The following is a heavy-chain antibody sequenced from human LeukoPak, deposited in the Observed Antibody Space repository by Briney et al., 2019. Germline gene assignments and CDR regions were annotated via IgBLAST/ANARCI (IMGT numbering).Heavy chain of an antibody. V-gene: IGHV3-21*04. D-gene: IGHD4-17*01. Sequence: GGSLRLSCAASGFTFSSYSMNWVRQAPGKGLEWVSSISSSSSYIYYADSVKGQFTISRDNAKNSLYLQMNSLRAEDTAVYYCAKADDYGDYVDDAFDIWGQGTMVTVSS. CDR2: ISSSSSYI. J-gene: IGHJ3*02. CDR1: GFTFSSYS. CDR3: AKADDYGDYVDDAFDI.